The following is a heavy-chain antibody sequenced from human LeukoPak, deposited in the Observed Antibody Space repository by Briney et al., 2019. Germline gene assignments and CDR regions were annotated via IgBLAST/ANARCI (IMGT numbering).Heavy chain of an antibody. D-gene: IGHD5-24*01. J-gene: IGHJ3*02. Sequence: SVKVSCKASGGTFSSYAISWVRQAPGQGLEWMGGIIPIFGTANYAQKFQGRVTITTDESTSTAYMELSSLRSEDTAVYYCARGEGYNHHDAFDIWGQGTMVTVSS. V-gene: IGHV1-69*05. CDR1: GGTFSSYA. CDR3: ARGEGYNHHDAFDI. CDR2: IIPIFGTA.